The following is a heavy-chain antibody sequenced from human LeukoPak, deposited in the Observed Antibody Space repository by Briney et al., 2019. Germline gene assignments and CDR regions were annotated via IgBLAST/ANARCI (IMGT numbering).Heavy chain of an antibody. CDR3: AKSARVFSTDDSSSWIYYFDY. Sequence: GGSLRLSCAASGFTFSSYAMSWVRQAPGKGLEWVSAISGSGGSTYYADSVKGRFTISRDNSKNTLYLQMNSLRAEDTAVYYCAKSARVFSTDDSSSWIYYFDYWGQGTLVTVSS. J-gene: IGHJ4*02. V-gene: IGHV3-23*01. CDR1: GFTFSSYA. CDR2: ISGSGGST. D-gene: IGHD6-13*01.